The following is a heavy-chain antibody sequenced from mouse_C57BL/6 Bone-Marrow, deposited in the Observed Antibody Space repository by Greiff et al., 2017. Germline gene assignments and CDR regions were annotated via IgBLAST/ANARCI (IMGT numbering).Heavy chain of an antibody. CDR2: ISNLAYSI. Sequence: EVMLVESGGGLVQPGGSLKLSCAASGFTFSDYGMAWVRQAPRKGPEWVAFISNLAYSIYYADTVTGRVTISRENAKNTLYLEMSSLRSEDTAMYYCARSNSYAMDYWGQGTSVTVSS. CDR1: GFTFSDYG. J-gene: IGHJ4*01. V-gene: IGHV5-15*01. CDR3: ARSNSYAMDY. D-gene: IGHD2-5*01.